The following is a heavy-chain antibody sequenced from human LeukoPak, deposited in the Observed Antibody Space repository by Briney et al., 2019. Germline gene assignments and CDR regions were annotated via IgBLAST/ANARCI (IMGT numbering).Heavy chain of an antibody. Sequence: GGSLRLSCEASGFTFSRYWMSWVRQAPGKGLEWVANIKQDASEKRYVESVRGRFTISRDNAKNSLSLEMNSLRAEDTAVYYCARYGDYDTFHYWGQGTLVTASS. J-gene: IGHJ4*02. CDR3: ARYGDYDTFHY. CDR2: IKQDASEK. V-gene: IGHV3-7*03. D-gene: IGHD4-17*01. CDR1: GFTFSRYW.